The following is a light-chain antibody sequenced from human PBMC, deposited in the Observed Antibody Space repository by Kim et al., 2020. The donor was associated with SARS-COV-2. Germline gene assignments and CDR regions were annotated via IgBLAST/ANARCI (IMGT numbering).Light chain of an antibody. V-gene: IGLV3-25*03. J-gene: IGLJ3*02. CDR3: QSSDSSDTFWV. CDR1: AWPNQY. Sequence: PGRTARITCSGDAWPNQYAFWFQTKPGRAPVLVIYEDTERPSGIPERFSGSTSGTTVTLTISGVQAEDEADYYCQSSDSSDTFWVFGGGTQLTVL. CDR2: EDT.